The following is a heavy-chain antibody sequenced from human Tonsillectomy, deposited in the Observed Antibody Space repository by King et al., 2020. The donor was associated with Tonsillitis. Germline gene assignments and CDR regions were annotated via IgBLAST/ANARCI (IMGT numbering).Heavy chain of an antibody. Sequence: DVQLVESGGGLVQPGGSLRLSCAASGFTFSSYSMNWVRQAPGKGLEWVSYISSSSSTIYYADSVKGRFTISRDNAKNSLYLQMNSLRAEDTAVYYCARLWAMATIAGFDYWGQGTLVTVSS. J-gene: IGHJ4*02. CDR3: ARLWAMATIAGFDY. CDR2: ISSSSSTI. V-gene: IGHV3-48*01. CDR1: GFTFSSYS. D-gene: IGHD5-24*01.